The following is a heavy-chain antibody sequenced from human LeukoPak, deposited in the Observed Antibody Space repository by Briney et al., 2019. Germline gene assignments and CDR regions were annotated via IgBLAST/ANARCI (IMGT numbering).Heavy chain of an antibody. V-gene: IGHV4-38-2*02. CDR2: IYHSGST. D-gene: IGHD3-10*01. CDR3: ARKESWVTNAFDI. Sequence: SETLSLTCTVSGYSISSGYYWGWIRQPPGKGLEWIGSIYHSGSTYYNPSLKSRVTISVDTSKNQFSLKLSSVTAADTAVYYCARKESWVTNAFDIWGQGTMVTVSS. CDR1: GYSISSGYY. J-gene: IGHJ3*02.